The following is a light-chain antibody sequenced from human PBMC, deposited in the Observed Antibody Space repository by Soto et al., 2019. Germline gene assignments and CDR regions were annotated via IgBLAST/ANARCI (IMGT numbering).Light chain of an antibody. CDR3: QQSYRTPLT. CDR2: APS. J-gene: IGKJ4*01. Sequence: DIHMTQSPSSLSASVGDRVTITCRASQSITTHLIWYQQRPGTAPKVLIFAPSTLQSGVPSRFSGSGSGTDFTLTISSLHPEDLATYYCQQSYRTPLTFGGGTKVEIK. V-gene: IGKV1-39*01. CDR1: QSITTH.